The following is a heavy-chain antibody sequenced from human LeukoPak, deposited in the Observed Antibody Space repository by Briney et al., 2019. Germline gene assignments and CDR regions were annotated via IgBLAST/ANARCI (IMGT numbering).Heavy chain of an antibody. Sequence: GGSLRLSCAASGFTFSSYAMSWVRQAPGKGLEWVSAISGSGGSTYYADSVKGRFTISRDNSKNTLYLQMNSLRAEDTAVYYCAKVGTWANYDSSGPLVVWGQGTLVTVSS. CDR3: AKVGTWANYDSSGPLVV. J-gene: IGHJ4*02. CDR2: ISGSGGST. CDR1: GFTFSSYA. V-gene: IGHV3-23*01. D-gene: IGHD3-22*01.